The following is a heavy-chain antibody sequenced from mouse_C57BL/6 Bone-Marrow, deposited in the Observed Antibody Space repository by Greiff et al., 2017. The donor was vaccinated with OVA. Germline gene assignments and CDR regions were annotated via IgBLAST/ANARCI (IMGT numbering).Heavy chain of an antibody. V-gene: IGHV1-80*01. D-gene: IGHD1-1*01. CDR1: GFNIKDYY. CDR3: ARQDYYGSSYHY. CDR2: IYPGDGDT. Sequence: QVQLQQSGAELVRPGASVKLSCTASGFNIKDYYMHWVKQRPGKGLEWIGQIYPGDGDTNYNGKFKGKATLTADKSSSTAYMQLSSLTSEDSAVYFCARQDYYGSSYHYWGQGTTLTVSS. J-gene: IGHJ2*01.